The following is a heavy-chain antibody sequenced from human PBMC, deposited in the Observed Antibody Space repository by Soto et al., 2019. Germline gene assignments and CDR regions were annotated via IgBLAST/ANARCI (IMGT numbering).Heavy chain of an antibody. J-gene: IGHJ3*01. Sequence: DVQLVESGGGLIQPGESLRLSCAAFGLTISGKKYVAWVRQAPGKGLEWVSGLYDVDGSFYADSVRGRFTTSSDSSKTTVYLQMNDLRLDDTAVYYCATWHEREHAYDVWGQGTTVTVSS. V-gene: IGHV3-53*01. CDR2: LYDVDGS. D-gene: IGHD1-1*01. CDR3: ATWHEREHAYDV. CDR1: GLTISGKKY.